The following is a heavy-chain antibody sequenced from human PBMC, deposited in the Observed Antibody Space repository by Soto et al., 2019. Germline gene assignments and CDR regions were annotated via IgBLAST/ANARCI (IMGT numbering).Heavy chain of an antibody. Sequence: PSETLSLTCGVYGVAFSGYHWSWIRQAPGKGLEWIGEINQSGSTNYSPSLKSRVTMSVDTSKKQFSLKLSSVTDADTALYYCATRDSYYGMDFWGQGTTVTVSS. V-gene: IGHV4-34*01. CDR3: ATRDSYYGMDF. CDR2: INQSGST. J-gene: IGHJ6*02. CDR1: GVAFSGYH.